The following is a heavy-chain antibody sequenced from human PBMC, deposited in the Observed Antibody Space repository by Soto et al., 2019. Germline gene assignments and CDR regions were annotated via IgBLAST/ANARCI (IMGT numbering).Heavy chain of an antibody. V-gene: IGHV1-69*06. CDR2: IIPIFGTA. J-gene: IGHJ6*02. Sequence: QVQLVQSGAEVKKPGSSVKVSCKASGGTFSSYAISWVRQAPGQGLEWMGGIIPIFGTANYAQKFQGRVTITADKSTSTAYMELSSLRSEDTAVYYCAGSRIHGHSSGWYGMDVWGQGTTVTVSS. CDR3: AGSRIHGHSSGWYGMDV. D-gene: IGHD6-19*01. CDR1: GGTFSSYA.